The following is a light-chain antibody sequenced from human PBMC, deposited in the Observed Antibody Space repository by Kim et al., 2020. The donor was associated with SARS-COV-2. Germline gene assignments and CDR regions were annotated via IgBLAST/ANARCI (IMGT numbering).Light chain of an antibody. CDR2: DVT. CDR1: SSDVGGYNY. CDR3: SSYTSSSTRV. Sequence: LSQPASVSGSPGQSITISCTGTSSDVGGYNYVSWFQQHPGKAPKLLIYDVTDRPSGVSNRFSGSKSGNTASLTISGLQAEDEADYYCSSYTSSSTRVFGGGTQLTVL. J-gene: IGLJ3*02. V-gene: IGLV2-14*03.